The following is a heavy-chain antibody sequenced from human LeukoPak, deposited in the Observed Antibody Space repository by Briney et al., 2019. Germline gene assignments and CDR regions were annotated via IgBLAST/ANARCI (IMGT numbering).Heavy chain of an antibody. V-gene: IGHV1-8*01. CDR3: ARGSARRTYGGNYLSY. Sequence: ASVNVSCKASGDTFTIYDIHWVRQATGQGLEWMGWMNPNSGNTGYAQKFQGRVTMTRNTSISTAYMELSSLRSEDTAVYYCARGSARRTYGGNYLSYWGQGTLVTVSS. D-gene: IGHD4-23*01. J-gene: IGHJ4*02. CDR2: MNPNSGNT. CDR1: GDTFTIYD.